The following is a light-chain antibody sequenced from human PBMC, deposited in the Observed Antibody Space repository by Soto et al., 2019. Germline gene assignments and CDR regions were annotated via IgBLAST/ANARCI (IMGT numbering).Light chain of an antibody. CDR2: GAS. V-gene: IGKV1-5*03. J-gene: IGKJ1*01. CDR3: QQYDTSSPWT. CDR1: QSIRTW. Sequence: DIQMTQSPSTLSAFVGDRVTITCRASQSIRTWLAWYQQKPGKAPKLLIYGASSLETGVPSTFSGSGSGTEFALTISSLQPDNFATYYCQQYDTSSPWTFGQGTKVEVK.